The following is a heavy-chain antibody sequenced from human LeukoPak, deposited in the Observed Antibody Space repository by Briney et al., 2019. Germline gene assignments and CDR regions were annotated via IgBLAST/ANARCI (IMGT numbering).Heavy chain of an antibody. J-gene: IGHJ5*02. CDR2: IYTSGST. Sequence: SETLSLTCTVSGGSISSYYWSWIRQPPGKGLEWIGYIYTSGSTNYNPSLKSRVTISVDTSNNHFSLKLSSVTAADTAVYYCARQYRASALGATGDNWFDPWGQGTLVTVSS. CDR3: ARQYRASALGATGDNWFDP. D-gene: IGHD1-26*01. V-gene: IGHV4-4*09. CDR1: GGSISSYY.